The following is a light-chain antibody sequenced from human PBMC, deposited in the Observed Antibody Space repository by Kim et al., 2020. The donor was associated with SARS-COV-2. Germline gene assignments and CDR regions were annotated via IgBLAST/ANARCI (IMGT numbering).Light chain of an antibody. CDR2: EVI. Sequence: GQAVTIPCPGTSRDVGYYNRVSWYQQPPGTAPKLMIYEVINRPSGVPDRFSGSKSGYTASLTISGLQAEDEADYYCSSYTTSTTVVFGGGTQLTVL. J-gene: IGLJ2*01. CDR3: SSYTTSTTVV. CDR1: SRDVGYYNR. V-gene: IGLV2-18*02.